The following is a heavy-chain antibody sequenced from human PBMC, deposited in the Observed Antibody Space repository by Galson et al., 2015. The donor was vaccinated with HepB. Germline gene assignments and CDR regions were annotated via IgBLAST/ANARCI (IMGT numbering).Heavy chain of an antibody. CDR2: IIPIFGAA. Sequence: SVKVSCKASGGTFSSYAISWVRQAPGQGLEWMGGIIPIFGAANYAQKFQGRVTITADESTSTAYMELSSLRSEDTAMYYCASMGGITGTTYYYYGMDVWGQGTTVTVSS. V-gene: IGHV1-69*13. D-gene: IGHD1-7*01. CDR1: GGTFSSYA. CDR3: ASMGGITGTTYYYYGMDV. J-gene: IGHJ6*02.